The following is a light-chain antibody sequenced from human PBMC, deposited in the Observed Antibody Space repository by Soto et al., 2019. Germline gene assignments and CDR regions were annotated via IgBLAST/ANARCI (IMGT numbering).Light chain of an antibody. J-gene: IGKJ2*01. CDR1: QNIDTY. V-gene: IGKV1-39*01. Sequence: DIQMTQSPSSLSASVGDRVTITCRASQNIDTYLNWYLQKPGQAPKLLIYSAYSLQSGVSPRFSGDGSGTDFTLTISSLQPEDFATYYCQQYNSWYTFGQGTKLEIK. CDR3: QQYNSWYT. CDR2: SAY.